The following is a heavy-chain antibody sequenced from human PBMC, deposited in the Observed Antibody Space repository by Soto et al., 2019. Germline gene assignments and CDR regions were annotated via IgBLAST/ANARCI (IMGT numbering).Heavy chain of an antibody. CDR1: GFTFSSYG. Sequence: PGGSLRLSCAASGFTFSSYGMHWVRQAPGKGLEWVAVISYDGSNKYYADSVKGRFTISRDNSKNTLYLQMNSLRAEDTAVYYCAKESYNWNYADMDVWGKGTTVTVSS. J-gene: IGHJ6*03. D-gene: IGHD1-7*01. CDR2: ISYDGSNK. CDR3: AKESYNWNYADMDV. V-gene: IGHV3-30*18.